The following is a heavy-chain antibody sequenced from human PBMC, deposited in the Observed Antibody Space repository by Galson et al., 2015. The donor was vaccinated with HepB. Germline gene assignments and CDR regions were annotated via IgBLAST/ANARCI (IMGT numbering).Heavy chain of an antibody. CDR2: ISDNGRYK. D-gene: IGHD3-10*01. V-gene: IGHV3-21*01. CDR1: GFTFSTYA. Sequence: SLRLSCAASGFTFSTYAMNWVRQTPGKGLEWVSSISDNGRYKYYADSVKGRFTISRDNAKNSLYLQMNSLGAEDTAVYYCAREFGDLLADYWGQGTLVTVSS. CDR3: AREFGDLLADY. J-gene: IGHJ4*02.